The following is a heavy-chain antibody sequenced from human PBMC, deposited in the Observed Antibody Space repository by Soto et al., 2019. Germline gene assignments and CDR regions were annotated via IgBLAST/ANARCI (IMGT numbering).Heavy chain of an antibody. D-gene: IGHD5-12*01. CDR2: IIPSFGTV. CDR3: GRGGHRWLQVWYLDL. V-gene: IGHV1-69*12. CDR1: GGTFSNYP. Sequence: QVQLVQSGAEVKKPGSSVKVSCKASGGTFSNYPISWVRQAPGQGLEWMGGIIPSFGTVDYAQKCQGRVTITADESTSTDYMELSSLRSEATAVYYCGRGGHRWLQVWYLDLWGRGALVTVSS. J-gene: IGHJ2*01.